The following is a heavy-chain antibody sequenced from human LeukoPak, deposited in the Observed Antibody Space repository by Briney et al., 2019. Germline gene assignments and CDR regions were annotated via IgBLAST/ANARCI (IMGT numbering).Heavy chain of an antibody. CDR1: GFTFNTHA. J-gene: IGHJ6*02. CDR3: AKRLKRNYYYRYAMDV. D-gene: IGHD3-22*01. V-gene: IGHV3-23*01. Sequence: GGSLRLSCAASGFTFNTHAMSWVRQAPGKGLEWVSRIDDSGVIRSYADSVKGRFTISRDNSKMTLTLQMNSLRAEDTAVYYCAKRLKRNYYYRYAMDVWGQGTTVTVSS. CDR2: IDDSGVIR.